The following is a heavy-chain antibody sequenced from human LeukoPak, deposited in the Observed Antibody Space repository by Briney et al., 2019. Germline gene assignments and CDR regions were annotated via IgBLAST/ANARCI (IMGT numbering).Heavy chain of an antibody. CDR3: ARDLKDYYDSSGYLDY. CDR2: ISSSSSYI. D-gene: IGHD3-22*01. J-gene: IGHJ4*02. V-gene: IGHV3-21*01. Sequence: GGSLRLSCAASGFTFSSYSMNWVRQAPGKGLEWVSSISSSSSYIYYADSVKGRFTISRDNAKNSLYLQMNSLRAEDTAVYYCARDLKDYYDSSGYLDYWGQGALVTVSS. CDR1: GFTFSSYS.